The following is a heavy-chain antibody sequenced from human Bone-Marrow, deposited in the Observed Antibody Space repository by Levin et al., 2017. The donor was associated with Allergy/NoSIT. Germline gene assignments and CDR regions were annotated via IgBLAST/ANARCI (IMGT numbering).Heavy chain of an antibody. CDR1: GFNFHAYA. D-gene: IGHD4-11*01. J-gene: IGHJ4*02. Sequence: QAGGSLRLSCAVSGFNFHAYAMTWVRQAPGKGLEWVSTIRGSDDATFYRDSVTGRFTVSRDSSEDTLYLQMDRLRAEDTAVYYCATFDYSSYGYYFDYWGQGTLVTVSS. CDR2: IRGSDDAT. CDR3: ATFDYSSYGYYFDY. V-gene: IGHV3-23*01.